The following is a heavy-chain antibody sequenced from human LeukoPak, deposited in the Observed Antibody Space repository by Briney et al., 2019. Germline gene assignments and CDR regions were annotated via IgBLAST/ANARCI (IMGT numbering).Heavy chain of an antibody. J-gene: IGHJ4*02. V-gene: IGHV3-23*01. Sequence: GGSLRLSCAASGFTFSSYSMNWVRQAPGKGLEWVSGISGSGGSTYYADSVKGRFTISRDNSKNTLYLQMNSLRAEDTAVYYCARGGATIGWDYFDYWGQGTLVTVSS. D-gene: IGHD5-12*01. CDR1: GFTFSSYS. CDR3: ARGGATIGWDYFDY. CDR2: ISGSGGST.